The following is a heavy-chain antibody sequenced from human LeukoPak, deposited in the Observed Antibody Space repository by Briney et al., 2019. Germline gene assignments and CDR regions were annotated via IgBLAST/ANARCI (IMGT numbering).Heavy chain of an antibody. CDR2: IGGSDGRT. J-gene: IGHJ6*03. D-gene: IGHD3-22*01. V-gene: IGHV3-23*01. CDR3: AKDSSSYDWGYMDV. Sequence: GGSLRLSCAASGFTFSTYAMSWVRQAPGKGLEWVSLIGGSDGRTRYADSVKGRFTIFRDNSKNTLYLEMNSLRAEDTAVYYCAKDSSSYDWGYMDVWGKGTTVTISS. CDR1: GFTFSTYA.